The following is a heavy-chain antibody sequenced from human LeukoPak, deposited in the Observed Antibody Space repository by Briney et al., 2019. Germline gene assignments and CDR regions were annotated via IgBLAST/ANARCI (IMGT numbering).Heavy chain of an antibody. CDR3: ARDIAAAGITRYYYYYYYMDV. Sequence: SETLSLTCTVSGGSISSGSYYWSWIRQPAGKGLEWIGRIYTSGSTNYNPSLKSRVTISVDTSKNQFSLKLSSVTAADTAVYYCARDIAAAGITRYYYYYYYMDVWGKGTTVTVSS. CDR2: IYTSGST. V-gene: IGHV4-61*02. CDR1: GGSISSGSYY. J-gene: IGHJ6*03. D-gene: IGHD6-13*01.